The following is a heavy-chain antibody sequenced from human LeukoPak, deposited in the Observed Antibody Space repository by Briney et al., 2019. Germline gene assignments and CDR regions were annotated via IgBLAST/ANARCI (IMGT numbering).Heavy chain of an antibody. CDR1: GDSVSSKNGA. Sequence: SQTLSLTCAVSGDSVSSKNGAWNWIRQSPSRGLEWLGRTYYRSKWYNDYAESMEGRMTISQDTSRNQYSLHLNSVTPDDTAVYYCARDLGTTGWHTFDYWGQGTLVTVSS. V-gene: IGHV6-1*01. D-gene: IGHD6-19*01. CDR3: ARDLGTTGWHTFDY. J-gene: IGHJ4*02. CDR2: TYYRSKWYN.